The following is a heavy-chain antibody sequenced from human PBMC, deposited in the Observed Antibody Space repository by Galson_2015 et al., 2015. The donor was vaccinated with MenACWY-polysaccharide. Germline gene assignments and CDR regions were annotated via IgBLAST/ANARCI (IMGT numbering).Heavy chain of an antibody. CDR3: ARGGKDYYDSSGYLNWFDP. V-gene: IGHV1-8*01. CDR1: GYTFTSCD. Sequence: SVKVSCKASGYTFTSCDINWVRQATGQGLEWMGWMNPNSGNTGYAQKFQGRVTMTRNTSISIAYMELSSLRSEDTAVYYCARGGKDYYDSSGYLNWFDPWGQGTLVTVSS. J-gene: IGHJ5*02. CDR2: MNPNSGNT. D-gene: IGHD3-22*01.